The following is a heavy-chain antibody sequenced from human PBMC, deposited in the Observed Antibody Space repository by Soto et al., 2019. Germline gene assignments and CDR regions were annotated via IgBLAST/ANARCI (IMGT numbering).Heavy chain of an antibody. J-gene: IGHJ4*02. Sequence: PSETLSLTCSVSGGSISPYYWAWIRQSPGKGLEWIGYIYYSGTTSYNPSLKSRATISIATSKNQFSLKLTSLTAAYTALYYCVRGGRGDSYWRYYFDYWGQGTLVTVSS. CDR2: IYYSGTT. D-gene: IGHD1-26*01. CDR1: GGSISPYY. V-gene: IGHV4-59*01. CDR3: VRGGRGDSYWRYYFDY.